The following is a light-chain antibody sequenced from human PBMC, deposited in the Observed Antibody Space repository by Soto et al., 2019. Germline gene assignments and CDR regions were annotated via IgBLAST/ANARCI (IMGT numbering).Light chain of an antibody. J-gene: IGLJ2*01. CDR2: YDS. V-gene: IGLV3-21*04. Sequence: SYELTQPPSVSVAPGKTARITCGGNNIGSKSVHWYQQKPGQAPVLVIYYDSDRPSVIPERFSGSNSGNTATLTISRVEAGDEADYYCQVWDSSSDHVVFGGGTKVTVL. CDR1: NIGSKS. CDR3: QVWDSSSDHVV.